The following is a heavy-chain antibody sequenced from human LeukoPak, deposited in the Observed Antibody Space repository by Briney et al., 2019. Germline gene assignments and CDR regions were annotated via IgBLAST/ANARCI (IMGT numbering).Heavy chain of an antibody. Sequence: GGSLRLSCAASGFTVSSNYMSWVRQAPGKGLEWVSIIYSDGSTYYRDSVKGRFTISRDNPKNTLYLQMNSLRAEDTAVYYCAREGLRLGALSLYIDSWGQGTLVTVSS. CDR1: GFTVSSNY. CDR3: AREGLRLGALSLYIDS. V-gene: IGHV3-66*01. J-gene: IGHJ4*02. CDR2: IYSDGST. D-gene: IGHD3-16*02.